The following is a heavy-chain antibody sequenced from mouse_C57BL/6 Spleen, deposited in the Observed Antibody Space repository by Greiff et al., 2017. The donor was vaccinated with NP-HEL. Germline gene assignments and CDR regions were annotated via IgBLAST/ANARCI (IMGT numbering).Heavy chain of an antibody. CDR3: ARSGVYYGDDGAWFAY. CDR1: GYAFSSSW. CDR2: IYPGDGDT. Sequence: VQLQQSGPELVKPGASVKISCKASGYAFSSSWMNWVKQRPGKGLEWIGRIYPGDGDTNYNGKFKGKATLTADKSSSTAYMELRSLTSEDSAVYYCARSGVYYGDDGAWFAYWGQGTLVTVSA. D-gene: IGHD2-2*01. V-gene: IGHV1-82*01. J-gene: IGHJ3*01.